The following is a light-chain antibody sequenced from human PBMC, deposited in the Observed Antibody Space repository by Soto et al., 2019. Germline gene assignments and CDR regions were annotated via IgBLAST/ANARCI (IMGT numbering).Light chain of an antibody. V-gene: IGLV1-44*01. CDR1: SSNIGSNT. Sequence: QSVLTQPPSASGTPGQRVTISCSGSSSNIGSNTVNWYQQLPGTAPTLLIYSNNQRPSGVPDRFSGSKSGTSASLAVNGLQSGDEADYYCAVWDDSLSGMVFGGGTKLTVL. CDR3: AVWDDSLSGMV. CDR2: SNN. J-gene: IGLJ2*01.